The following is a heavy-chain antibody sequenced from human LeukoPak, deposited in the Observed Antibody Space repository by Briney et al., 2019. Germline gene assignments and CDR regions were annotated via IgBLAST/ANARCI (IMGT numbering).Heavy chain of an antibody. V-gene: IGHV4-59*08. D-gene: IGHD6-19*01. J-gene: IGHJ4*02. Sequence: PSETLSLTCTVSGGXISSYYCSWIRQPPGKGQEWLGYIYYSGSTNYNPSLKSRVTISVDTSKNQFSLKLSSVTAADTAVYYCARQGIAVAGFDYWGQGTLVTVSS. CDR2: IYYSGST. CDR3: ARQGIAVAGFDY. CDR1: GGXISSYY.